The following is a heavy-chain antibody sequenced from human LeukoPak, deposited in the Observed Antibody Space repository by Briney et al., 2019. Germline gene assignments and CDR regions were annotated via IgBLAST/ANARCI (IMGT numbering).Heavy chain of an antibody. Sequence: GGSLRLSCAASGFTFSNYWMHWVRQDPVKGLVWVSRINSDGGSTGYADSVKGRFTISRDNAKNTLYLQMNSLRAEDTALYYCARGGTSGSLIYWGQGTLVTVSS. D-gene: IGHD1-26*01. CDR2: INSDGGST. J-gene: IGHJ4*02. V-gene: IGHV3-74*01. CDR3: ARGGTSGSLIY. CDR1: GFTFSNYW.